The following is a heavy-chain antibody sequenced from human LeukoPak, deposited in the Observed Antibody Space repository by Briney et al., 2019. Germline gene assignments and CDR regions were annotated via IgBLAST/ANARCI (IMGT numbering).Heavy chain of an antibody. CDR2: IYSGGST. CDR3: ARDRLYSSSSEDY. J-gene: IGHJ4*02. Sequence: GGSLRLSCAASGFTVCSTYMSWVRQAPGKGLEWVSVIYSGGSTYYADSVKGRFTISRDNSKNTLYLQMNSLRAEDTAVYYCARDRLYSSSSEDYWGQGTLVTVSS. D-gene: IGHD6-6*01. CDR1: GFTVCSTY. V-gene: IGHV3-53*01.